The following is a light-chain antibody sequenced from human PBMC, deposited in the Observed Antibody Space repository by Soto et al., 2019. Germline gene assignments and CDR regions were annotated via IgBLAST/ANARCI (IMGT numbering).Light chain of an antibody. J-gene: IGLJ2*01. V-gene: IGLV4-69*01. Sequence: QLVLTQSPSASASLGASVKLTCTLSSGHSSYAIAWHQQQPEKGPRYLMKLVSDGSHTKRDGIPDRFSGSSSGAERYLTISSLKSEDEADYYCQTWGTGIQVFGGGTQLTVL. CDR3: QTWGTGIQV. CDR2: LVSDGSH. CDR1: SGHSSYA.